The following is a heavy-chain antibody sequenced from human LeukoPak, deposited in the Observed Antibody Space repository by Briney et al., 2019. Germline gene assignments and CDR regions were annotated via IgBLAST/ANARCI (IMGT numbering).Heavy chain of an antibody. Sequence: SETLSLTCSVSGVSINSHYWSWIRQPPGKGLEWIGYIYTLGNTNYNPSLKSRVSISADTSNNQFSLKMSSATAADTAVYYCARLYDWFDPWGQGTLVTVSS. V-gene: IGHV4-4*09. CDR1: GVSINSHY. CDR3: ARLYDWFDP. J-gene: IGHJ5*02. D-gene: IGHD3-16*01. CDR2: IYTLGNT.